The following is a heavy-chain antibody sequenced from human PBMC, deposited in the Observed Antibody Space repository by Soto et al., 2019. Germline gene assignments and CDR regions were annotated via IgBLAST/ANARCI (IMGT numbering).Heavy chain of an antibody. V-gene: IGHV3-53*01. CDR2: IYSGGST. J-gene: IGHJ4*02. D-gene: IGHD6-6*01. Sequence: GVSLRLSCAASGFTVSSNYMSWVRQAPGKGLEWVSVIYSGGSTYYADSVKGRFTISRDNSKNTLYLQMNSLRAEDTAVYYCARDLRVSSSTYYFDYWGQGTLVTVSS. CDR1: GFTVSSNY. CDR3: ARDLRVSSSTYYFDY.